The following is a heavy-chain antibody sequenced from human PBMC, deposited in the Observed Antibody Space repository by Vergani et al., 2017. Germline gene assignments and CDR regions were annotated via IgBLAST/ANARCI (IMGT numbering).Heavy chain of an antibody. V-gene: IGHV1-18*01. CDR1: GYTFTTYI. CDR2: ISAYNGNA. Sequence: QVQLVQSGAEVKKPGASVKVSCKASGYTFTTYIFTWVRQAPGQGLEWMGWISAYNGNAKYALNLQGRVTMTTDTSTSTAYMESRSLRSDYTSVYYCARVLDTAMVYPFDYWGQGTLVTVSS. CDR3: ARVLDTAMVYPFDY. J-gene: IGHJ4*02. D-gene: IGHD5-18*01.